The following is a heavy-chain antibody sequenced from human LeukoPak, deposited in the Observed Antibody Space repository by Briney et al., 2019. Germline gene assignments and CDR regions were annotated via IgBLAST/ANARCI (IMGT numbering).Heavy chain of an antibody. Sequence: GGSLRLSCAASGFTVSSNYMSWVRQAPGKGLEWVSVIYSGGSTYYADSVKGRFTISRDNSKNTLYLQMNSLRAEDTAVYYCAKDSLVYGSGRCLDYWGQGTLVTVSS. CDR2: IYSGGST. CDR3: AKDSLVYGSGRCLDY. D-gene: IGHD3-10*01. CDR1: GFTVSSNY. J-gene: IGHJ4*02. V-gene: IGHV3-66*01.